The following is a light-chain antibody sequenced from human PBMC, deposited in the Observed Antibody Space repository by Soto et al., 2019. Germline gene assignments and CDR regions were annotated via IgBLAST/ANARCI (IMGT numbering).Light chain of an antibody. CDR3: QVWDGGREHVV. V-gene: IGLV3-21*02. CDR1: KIGSTS. Sequence: SYELTQPPSVSVAPGQTARITCGGSKIGSTSVHWYQQKPGQAPVLVVYNDRDRPSGIPERVSGSNSGNTATLTIRRVEAGDEADYYCQVWDGGREHVVFGGGTKVTVL. CDR2: NDR. J-gene: IGLJ3*02.